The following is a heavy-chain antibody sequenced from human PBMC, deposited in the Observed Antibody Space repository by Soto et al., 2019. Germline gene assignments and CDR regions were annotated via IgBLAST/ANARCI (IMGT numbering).Heavy chain of an antibody. Sequence: WCCLRLACAASGVSVCSYGVDWVRKATGKGLVWVSRINSDGSSTSYADSVKGRFTISRDNAKNSLYLQMNSLRDEDTAVYYCARDQLELRLSYYGMDVWGQGTTVTVSS. CDR2: INSDGSST. J-gene: IGHJ6*02. CDR3: ARDQLELRLSYYGMDV. CDR1: GVSVCSYG. D-gene: IGHD1-7*01. V-gene: IGHV3-74*01.